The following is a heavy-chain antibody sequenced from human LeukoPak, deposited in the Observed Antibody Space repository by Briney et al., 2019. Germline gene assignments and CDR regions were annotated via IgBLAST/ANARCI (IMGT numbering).Heavy chain of an antibody. CDR2: IKQDGSEK. Sequence: GGSLRLSCAASGFTFSSYWMSWVRQAPGKGLEWVANIKQDGSEKYYVDSVKGRFTISRDNAKNSLYLQMNSLRAEDTAVYYCARDVVVLLWFGELMGYFDYWGQGTLVTVSS. D-gene: IGHD3-10*01. CDR1: GFTFSSYW. J-gene: IGHJ4*02. V-gene: IGHV3-7*01. CDR3: ARDVVVLLWFGELMGYFDY.